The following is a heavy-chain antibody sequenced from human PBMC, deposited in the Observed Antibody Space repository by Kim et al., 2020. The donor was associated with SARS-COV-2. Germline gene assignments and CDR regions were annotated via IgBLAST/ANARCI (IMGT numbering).Heavy chain of an antibody. CDR3: TRESVKIVRGFLYYSDY. V-gene: IGHV3-49*04. Sequence: GGSLRLSCTASGFSFGDYAMSWVRQVPGKGLEWVGFIKRKAYGGTTDYAASVKGRFTISRDDSESTAYLQMNSLKTEDTAVYYCTRESVKIVRGFLYYSDYWGQGTLVTVSS. D-gene: IGHD3-10*01. CDR1: GFSFGDYA. J-gene: IGHJ4*02. CDR2: IKRKAYGGTT.